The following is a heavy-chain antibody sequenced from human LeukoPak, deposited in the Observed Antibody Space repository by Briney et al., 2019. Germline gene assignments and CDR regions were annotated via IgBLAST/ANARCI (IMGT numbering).Heavy chain of an antibody. J-gene: IGHJ6*02. CDR1: GGSISSSSYY. D-gene: IGHD6-19*01. CDR2: IYYSGST. CDR3: ARHGIAVAGYYYGMGV. Sequence: SETLSLTCTVSGGSISSSSYYWGWIRQPPGKGLEWIGSIYYSGSTYYNPSLKSRVTISVDTSKNQFSLKLSSVTAADTAVYYCARHGIAVAGYYYGMGVWGQGTTVTVSS. V-gene: IGHV4-39*01.